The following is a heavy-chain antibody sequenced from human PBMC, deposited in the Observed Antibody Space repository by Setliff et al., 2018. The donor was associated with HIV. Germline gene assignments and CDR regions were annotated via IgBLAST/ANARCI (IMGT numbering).Heavy chain of an antibody. CDR1: GFTFDDYG. Sequence: PGGSLRLSCAASGFTFDDYGMNWVRQVPGKGLEWVATIKKDGSEIYYVDSVKGRFTISRDNARTSVYLEMRSLRVEDTAVYLCANLWEMGAWGQGTLVTVSS. V-gene: IGHV3-7*01. D-gene: IGHD1-26*01. J-gene: IGHJ5*02. CDR3: ANLWEMGA. CDR2: IKKDGSEI.